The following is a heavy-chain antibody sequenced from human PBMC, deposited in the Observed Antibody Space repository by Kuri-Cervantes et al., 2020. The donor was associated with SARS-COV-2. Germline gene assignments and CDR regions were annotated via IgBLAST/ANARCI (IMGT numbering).Heavy chain of an antibody. V-gene: IGHV1-46*03. J-gene: IGHJ6*02. CDR2: INPAGGDT. CDR3: TRAGDIVVVPYYGMDV. D-gene: IGHD2-15*01. Sequence: ASVKVSCKVSGYTFINYYMHWVRQAPGQGLEWMGMINPAGGDTNYAQKFQGRVTMTRDTSTRTVYMELTSQRSEDTAIYYCTRAGDIVVVPYYGMDVWGQGTTVTVSS. CDR1: GYTFINYY.